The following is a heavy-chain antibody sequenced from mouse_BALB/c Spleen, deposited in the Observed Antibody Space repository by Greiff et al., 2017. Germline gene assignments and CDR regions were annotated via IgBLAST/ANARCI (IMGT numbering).Heavy chain of an antibody. D-gene: IGHD2-4*01. CDR2: FHPYNDDT. CDR1: GYTFTTYP. V-gene: IGHV1-47*01. Sequence: QVQLQQSGAELVKPGASGKMSCKAFGYTFTTYPIEWMKQNHGKSLEWIGNFHPYNDDTKYNEKFKGKAKLTVEKSSSTVYLELSRLTSDDSAVYYCARGRYDYDYFDYWGQGTTLTVSS. CDR3: ARGRYDYDYFDY. J-gene: IGHJ2*01.